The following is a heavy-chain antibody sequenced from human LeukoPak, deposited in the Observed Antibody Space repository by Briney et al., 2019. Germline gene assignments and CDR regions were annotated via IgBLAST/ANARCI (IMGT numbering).Heavy chain of an antibody. J-gene: IGHJ4*02. D-gene: IGHD3-10*01. CDR2: ISSGSTYI. CDR1: EFTFSTYS. CDR3: ARVVPPTDYGSGSYFWDPYYFDY. Sequence: GGSLRLSCAASEFTFSTYSMNWVRQAPGKGLEWVSSISSGSTYIYYADSVKGRFTISRDNAKNSLYLQMNSLRAEDTAVYYCARVVPPTDYGSGSYFWDPYYFDYWGQGTLVTVSS. V-gene: IGHV3-21*04.